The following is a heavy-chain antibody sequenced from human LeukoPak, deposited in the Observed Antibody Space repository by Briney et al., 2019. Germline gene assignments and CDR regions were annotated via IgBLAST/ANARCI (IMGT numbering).Heavy chain of an antibody. J-gene: IGHJ4*02. D-gene: IGHD6-13*01. V-gene: IGHV1-2*04. CDR1: GYTFTSYG. CDR2: INPNSGGT. Sequence: EASVKVSCKASGYTFTSYGISWVRQAPGQGLEWMGWINPNSGGTNYAQKFQGWVTMTRDTSISTAYMELSRLRSDDTAVYYCARDEGAAAFDYWGQGTLVTVSS. CDR3: ARDEGAAAFDY.